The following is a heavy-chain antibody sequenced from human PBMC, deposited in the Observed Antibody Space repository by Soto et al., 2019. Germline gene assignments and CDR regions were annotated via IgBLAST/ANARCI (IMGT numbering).Heavy chain of an antibody. D-gene: IGHD5-18*01. V-gene: IGHV4-31*03. CDR2: IHYSGTT. J-gene: IGHJ4*02. Sequence: QVQLQESGPGLVKPSQTLSVTCTVSGGSISSGGSYCSWIRQHPGKGLEWIGYIHYSGTTYYNPSLKSRVTISIDTSKIQFSLKLSSVTAADTAVYYCARDRDSYGFHDYWGQGTLVTVSS. CDR3: ARDRDSYGFHDY. CDR1: GGSISSGGSY.